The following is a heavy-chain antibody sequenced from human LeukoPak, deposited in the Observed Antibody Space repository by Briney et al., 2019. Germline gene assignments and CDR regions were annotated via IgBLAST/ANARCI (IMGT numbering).Heavy chain of an antibody. J-gene: IGHJ4*02. V-gene: IGHV3-7*01. D-gene: IGHD1-26*01. CDR3: ARDLIVGTTIRYYFDY. Sequence: GGSLRLSCAAAKFTFSDYWMTWVRQAPGKGLEWVASIKQDGSEKYYVDSVKGRFTISRDNAKNSLYLQMNSLRAEDTAVYYCARDLIVGTTIRYYFDYWGQGTLVTVSS. CDR2: IKQDGSEK. CDR1: KFTFSDYW.